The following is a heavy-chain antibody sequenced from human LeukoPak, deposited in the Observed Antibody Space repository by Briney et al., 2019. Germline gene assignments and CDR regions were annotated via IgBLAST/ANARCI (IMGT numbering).Heavy chain of an antibody. CDR1: GGSISSSNW. CDR3: ARGYVGCTNGVCYEGPYDY. V-gene: IGHV4-4*02. Sequence: SETLSLTCAVSGGSISSSNWWSWVRQPPGKGLEWIGEIYHSGSTNYNPSLKSRVTISVDKSKNQFSLKLSSVTAADTVVYYCARGYVGCTNGVCYEGPYDYWGQGTLVTVSS. CDR2: IYHSGST. D-gene: IGHD2-8*01. J-gene: IGHJ4*02.